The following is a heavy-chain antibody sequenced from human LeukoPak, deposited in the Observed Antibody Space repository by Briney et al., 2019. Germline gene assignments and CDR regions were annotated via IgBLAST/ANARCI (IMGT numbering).Heavy chain of an antibody. J-gene: IGHJ6*03. Sequence: SETLSLTCAVYGGSFSGYYWSWIRQPPGKGLEWIGSIYHSGSTYYNPSLKSRVTISVDTSKNQFSLKLSSVTAADTAVYYCARETKYYDFWSGYYGYYYMDVWGKGTTVTVSS. CDR3: ARETKYYDFWSGYYGYYYMDV. D-gene: IGHD3-3*01. CDR1: GGSFSGYY. V-gene: IGHV4-34*01. CDR2: IYHSGST.